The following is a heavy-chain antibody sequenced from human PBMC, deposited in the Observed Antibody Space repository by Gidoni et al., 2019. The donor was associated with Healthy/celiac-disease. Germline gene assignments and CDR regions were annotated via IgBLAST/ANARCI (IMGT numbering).Heavy chain of an antibody. CDR2: IYYSGST. CDR3: ARVCWVDAILTHLGWFDP. V-gene: IGHV4-31*03. D-gene: IGHD2-21*01. CDR1: GGSISSGGYY. Sequence: QVQLQESGPGLVKPSQTLSLTCTVSGGSISSGGYYWSWIRQHPGKGLEWIGYIYYSGSTYYNPSLKSRVTISVDTSKNQFSLKLSSVTAADTAVYYCARVCWVDAILTHLGWFDPWGQGTLVTVSS. J-gene: IGHJ5*02.